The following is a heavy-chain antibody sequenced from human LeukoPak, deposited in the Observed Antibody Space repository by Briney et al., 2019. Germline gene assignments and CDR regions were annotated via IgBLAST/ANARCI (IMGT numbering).Heavy chain of an antibody. D-gene: IGHD2-15*01. CDR2: IYPDDSDT. CDR3: ARRTISYCSGGSCYSEFDY. Sequence: GESLKISCKGSGYSFTSYWIGWVRQMPGKGLEWMGIIYPDDSDTRYSPSFQGQVTISADKSISTAYLQWSSLKASDTAMYYCARRTISYCSGGSCYSEFDYWGQGTLVTVSS. J-gene: IGHJ4*02. CDR1: GYSFTSYW. V-gene: IGHV5-51*01.